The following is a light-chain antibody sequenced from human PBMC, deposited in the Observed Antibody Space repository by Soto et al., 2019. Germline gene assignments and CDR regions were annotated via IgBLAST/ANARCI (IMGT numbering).Light chain of an antibody. CDR3: QQRINWPLT. V-gene: IGKV3-11*01. CDR2: GDS. Sequence: EIVLTQSPATLSLSTGERATLSCRASQSISSHLAWYQQKPGQAPRLLIYGDSNRATGIPARFSGSGYGTDVALTISSLEPEDGTVYYCQQRINWPLTLGGGTKVEIK. J-gene: IGKJ4*01. CDR1: QSISSH.